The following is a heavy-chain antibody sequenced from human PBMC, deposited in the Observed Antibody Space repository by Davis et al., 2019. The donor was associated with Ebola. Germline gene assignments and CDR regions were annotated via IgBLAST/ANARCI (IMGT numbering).Heavy chain of an antibody. CDR2: IKSKTYGGTT. V-gene: IGHV3-49*04. D-gene: IGHD4-17*01. J-gene: IGHJ4*02. CDR1: GFTFVKYA. Sequence: GESLKISCTASGFTFVKYAMSWVRQAPGKGLEWVGFIKSKTYGGTTEYAASVKGRFTISRDDSKSIAYLQMNSLKTEDTAMYYCTRYGDYVEPDFDYWGQGTLVTVSS. CDR3: TRYGDYVEPDFDY.